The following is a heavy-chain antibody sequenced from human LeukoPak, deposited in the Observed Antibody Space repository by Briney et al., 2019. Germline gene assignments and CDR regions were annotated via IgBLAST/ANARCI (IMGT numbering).Heavy chain of an antibody. Sequence: GGSLRLSCTASGFTFRTYWMSWVRQAPGKGLEWVANIKQNGNEMYYVDSVKGRFTISKDNAKNSLYLQMNSLRTDDTAVYYCARVGSQSFDFWGQGTLVTVSS. V-gene: IGHV3-7*01. CDR3: ARVGSQSFDF. CDR1: GFTFRTYW. J-gene: IGHJ4*02. CDR2: IKQNGNEM. D-gene: IGHD1-26*01.